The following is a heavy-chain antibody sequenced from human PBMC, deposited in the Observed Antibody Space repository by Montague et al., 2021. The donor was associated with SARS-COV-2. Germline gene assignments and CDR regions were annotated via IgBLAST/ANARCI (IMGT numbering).Heavy chain of an antibody. CDR1: GGSISSSSYY. CDR3: ASQTLGITIFGVVNGRWFDP. V-gene: IGHV4-39*01. CDR2: IYYSGST. Sequence: SETLSLTCTVSGGSISSSSYYWGWIRQPPGKGLKWIGSIYYSGSTYYNPSLKSRVTISVDTSKNQFSLKLSSVTAADTAVYYCASQTLGITIFGVVNGRWFDPWGQGTLVTVSS. D-gene: IGHD3-3*01. J-gene: IGHJ5*02.